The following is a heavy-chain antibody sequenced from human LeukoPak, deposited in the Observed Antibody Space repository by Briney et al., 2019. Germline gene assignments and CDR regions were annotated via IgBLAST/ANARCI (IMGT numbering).Heavy chain of an antibody. CDR1: GFTFSSYE. V-gene: IGHV3-48*03. CDR2: ISGSGSTI. CDR3: ARDGIEEWFDY. D-gene: IGHD3-3*01. J-gene: IGHJ4*02. Sequence: PGGSLRLSCAASGFTFSSYEMSWVRQAPGKGLEWVSYISGSGSTIYYADSVQGRFTISRDNAKNSLYLQMNSLRAEDTAVYYCARDGIEEWFDYWGQGTLVTVSS.